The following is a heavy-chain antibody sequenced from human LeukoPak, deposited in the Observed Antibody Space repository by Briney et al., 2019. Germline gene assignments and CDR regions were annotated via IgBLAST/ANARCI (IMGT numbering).Heavy chain of an antibody. V-gene: IGHV3-7*03. Sequence: GGSLRLSCAASGFTFSSYWMNWVRQVPGRGPEWVANVNRDGSETYYLDSVKGRFTISKDNAKNSLYLQMNSLRAEDTALYYCARNNGMDVWGQGTTVIVSS. CDR2: VNRDGSET. J-gene: IGHJ6*02. CDR3: ARNNGMDV. CDR1: GFTFSSYW.